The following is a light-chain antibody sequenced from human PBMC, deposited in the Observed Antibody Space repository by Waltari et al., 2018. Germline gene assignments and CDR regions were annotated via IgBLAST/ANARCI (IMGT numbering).Light chain of an antibody. Sequence: EIVMTQSPATLSVSPGERAILSCRASQTVSSTLTWYQQKPGPAPRLLIYGASTRATGIPAMFSGRGSGTDFTLSFSSLRCEDFAVYCCQQWNNWLYTFGHGTRLEIK. V-gene: IGKV3-15*01. CDR1: QTVSST. J-gene: IGKJ2*01. CDR2: GAS. CDR3: QQWNNWLYT.